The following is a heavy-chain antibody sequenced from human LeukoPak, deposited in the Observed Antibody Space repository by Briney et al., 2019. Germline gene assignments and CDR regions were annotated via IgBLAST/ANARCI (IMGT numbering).Heavy chain of an antibody. CDR3: ASNWSDFDY. J-gene: IGHJ4*02. D-gene: IGHD1-1*01. Sequence: SETLSLTCTVSGYFITTGHYWGWARQPPGKGLEWIGSIYEGETTYYNPSLKTRLTTSLDRSKNQFSLKLSSVTAADTAVYYCASNWSDFDYWGPGILVTVST. CDR2: IYEGETT. CDR1: GYFITTGHY. V-gene: IGHV4-38-2*02.